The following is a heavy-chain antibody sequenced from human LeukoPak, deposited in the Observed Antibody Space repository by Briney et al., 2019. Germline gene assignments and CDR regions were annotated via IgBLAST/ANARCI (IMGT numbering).Heavy chain of an antibody. J-gene: IGHJ3*02. D-gene: IGHD4-23*01. CDR3: ARRVDYGGNSRAFDI. CDR2: IYPGDSDT. Sequence: GASLKISCKGSGSSFTSYWIGWVRQMPGKGLEWMGIIYPGDSDTRYSPSFQGQVTISADKSISTAYLQWSSLKASDTAMYYCARRVDYGGNSRAFDIWGQGTMVTVSS. CDR1: GSSFTSYW. V-gene: IGHV5-51*01.